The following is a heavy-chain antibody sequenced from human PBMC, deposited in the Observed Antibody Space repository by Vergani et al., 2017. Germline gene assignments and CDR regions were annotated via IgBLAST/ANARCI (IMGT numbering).Heavy chain of an antibody. V-gene: IGHV4-39*01. CDR2: IYYSGST. CDR3: ARHSSSLSTRYYYYYMDF. J-gene: IGHJ6*03. D-gene: IGHD6-6*01. CDR1: GDYISSGSYY. Sequence: QVQLQESGPGLVKPSQTLSLTCSVSGDYISSGSYYWGWIRQPPGKSLEWIGSIYYSGSTYYNPSLKSRVTISVDTSKNQFSLKLSSVTAADTAVYYCARHSSSLSTRYYYYYMDFWGKGTTVTVSS.